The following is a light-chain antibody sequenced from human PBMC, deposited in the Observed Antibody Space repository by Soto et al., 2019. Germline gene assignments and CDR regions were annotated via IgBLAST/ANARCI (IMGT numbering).Light chain of an antibody. CDR2: GAT. V-gene: IGKV1-17*03. CDR3: LQHNRYPWT. Sequence: DIQMTQSPSVVSASVGDRVTISSRTSQDITNYLVWFQQKPGKVPERLIYGATNLQSGVPSRFSGSGSGTEFTLTISSLQPEDFATYYCLQHNRYPWTFGQGTKVDIK. CDR1: QDITNY. J-gene: IGKJ1*01.